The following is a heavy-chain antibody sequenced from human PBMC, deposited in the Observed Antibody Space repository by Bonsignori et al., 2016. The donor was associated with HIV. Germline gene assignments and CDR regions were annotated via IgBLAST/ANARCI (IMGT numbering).Heavy chain of an antibody. CDR2: IYHSGST. CDR1: GYSISSGYY. J-gene: IGHJ3*02. CDR3: ASRTGEGAFDI. D-gene: IGHD7-27*01. V-gene: IGHV4-38-2*01. Sequence: SETLSLTCAVSGYSISSGYYWGWIRQPPGKGLEWIGSIYHSGSTYYNPSLKSRVTISVDTSKNQFSLKLSSVTAADTAAYYCASRTGEGAFDIWGQGTMVTVSS.